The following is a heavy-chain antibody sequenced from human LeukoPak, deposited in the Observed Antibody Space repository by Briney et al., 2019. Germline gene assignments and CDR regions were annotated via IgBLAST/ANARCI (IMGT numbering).Heavy chain of an antibody. CDR1: GFTVSNNY. CDR2: IYSGGST. V-gene: IGHV3-53*01. J-gene: IGHJ6*03. CDR3: ARGKRPGIAVAGPPYYYYYYYMDV. Sequence: PGGSLRLSCAASGFTVSNNYMSWVRQAPGKGLEWVSVIYSGGSTYYADSVKGRFTISRDNSKNTLYLQMNSLRAEDTAVYYCARGKRPGIAVAGPPYYYYYYYMDVWGKGTTVTVSS. D-gene: IGHD6-19*01.